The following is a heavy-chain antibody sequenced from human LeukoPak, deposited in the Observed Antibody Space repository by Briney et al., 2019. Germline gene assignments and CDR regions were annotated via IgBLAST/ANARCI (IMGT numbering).Heavy chain of an antibody. Sequence: PGGSLRLSCAASGCTFSSYSMNWVRQAPGKGLEWISYISSSTSTIYYADSVKGRFTISRDNAKNSLYLQMNSLRDEDTAVYYCARAQYYDSSGYYYEDYFQHWGQGTLVTVSS. CDR2: ISSSTSTI. D-gene: IGHD3-22*01. CDR1: GCTFSSYS. J-gene: IGHJ1*01. CDR3: ARAQYYDSSGYYYEDYFQH. V-gene: IGHV3-48*02.